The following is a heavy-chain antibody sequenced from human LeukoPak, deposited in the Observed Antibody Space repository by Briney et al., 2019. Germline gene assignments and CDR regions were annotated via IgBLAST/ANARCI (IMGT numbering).Heavy chain of an antibody. V-gene: IGHV4-59*08. D-gene: IGHD6-19*01. CDR1: GGSIGGDH. CDR3: ARAVTGTSMVDY. CDR2: ISYTGST. Sequence: SGTLSLTCTISGGSIGGDHWSWIRQAPGKGLEWIGYISYTGSTSYNPSLRNRVTISLHTSENQFSLRLTSVTAADTAVYYCARAVTGTSMVDYWGQGTLVAVSS. J-gene: IGHJ4*02.